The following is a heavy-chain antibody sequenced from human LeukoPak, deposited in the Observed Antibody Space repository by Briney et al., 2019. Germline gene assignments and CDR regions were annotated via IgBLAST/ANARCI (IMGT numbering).Heavy chain of an antibody. Sequence: GASVKVSCKAPGYTFTGYYMHWVRQAPGQGLEWMGWINPNSGGTNYAQKFQGRVTMTRDTSISTAYMELSRLRSDDTAVYYCAREYTTEYYYDSSGYPVHWFDPWGQGTLVTVSS. V-gene: IGHV1-2*02. D-gene: IGHD3-22*01. J-gene: IGHJ5*02. CDR1: GYTFTGYY. CDR2: INPNSGGT. CDR3: AREYTTEYYYDSSGYPVHWFDP.